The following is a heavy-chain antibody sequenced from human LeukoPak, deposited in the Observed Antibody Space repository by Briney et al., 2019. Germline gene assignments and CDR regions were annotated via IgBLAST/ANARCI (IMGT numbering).Heavy chain of an antibody. CDR2: ISTTGTTI. V-gene: IGHV3-11*01. Sequence: GGSLRLSCAASGFTFSDYYMTWIRQAPGKGLEWLSYISTTGTTIYYADSVKGRFAISRDNAKNSLYLQMNSLRAEDTAVYYCARRVYYGSGTSQYYFDYWGQGTLVTVSS. CDR3: ARRVYYGSGTSQYYFDY. J-gene: IGHJ4*02. D-gene: IGHD3-10*01. CDR1: GFTFSDYY.